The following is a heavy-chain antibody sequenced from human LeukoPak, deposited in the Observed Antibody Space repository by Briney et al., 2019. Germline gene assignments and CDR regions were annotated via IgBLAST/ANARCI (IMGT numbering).Heavy chain of an antibody. CDR1: GGSFSGYY. CDR2: INHSGST. J-gene: IGHJ4*02. D-gene: IGHD5-12*01. CDR3: ARVYSGYVLY. V-gene: IGHV4-34*01. Sequence: SETLSLTCAVYGGSFSGYYWSWIRQPPGKGLEWIGEINHSGSTNYNPSLKSRVTISVDTSKNQFSLKLSSVTAADTAVYYCARVYSGYVLYWGQGTLVTVSS.